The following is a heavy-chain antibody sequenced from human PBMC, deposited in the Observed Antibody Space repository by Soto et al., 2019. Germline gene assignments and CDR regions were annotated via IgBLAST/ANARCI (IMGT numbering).Heavy chain of an antibody. D-gene: IGHD1-26*01. CDR2: ISYDGSNK. J-gene: IGHJ4*02. CDR3: ARGAKWELGY. V-gene: IGHV3-30-3*01. Sequence: GGSLRLSCAASGFTFSSYAMHWVRQAPGKGLEWVAVISYDGSNKYYADSVKGRFTISRDSSKNTLYLQMNSLRAEDTAVYYCARGAKWELGYWGQGTLVTVSS. CDR1: GFTFSSYA.